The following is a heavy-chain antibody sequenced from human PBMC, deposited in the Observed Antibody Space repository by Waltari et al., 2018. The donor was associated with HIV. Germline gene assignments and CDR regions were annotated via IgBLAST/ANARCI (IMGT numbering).Heavy chain of an antibody. D-gene: IGHD3-10*01. CDR2: LHFSGYT. V-gene: IGHV4-39*01. CDR3: VRLGSGIYFPTRIDF. Sequence: QVHLQESGPGLLKPAETLSLSCKVSGASISGSNFYWGWIRQPPGKTLEWLGGLHFSGYTFYTPPLKTRLILSVDSSANQVSLTVESVTAADTAHYFCVRLGSGIYFPTRIDFWGRGTLVIVSS. CDR1: GASISGSNFY. J-gene: IGHJ1*01.